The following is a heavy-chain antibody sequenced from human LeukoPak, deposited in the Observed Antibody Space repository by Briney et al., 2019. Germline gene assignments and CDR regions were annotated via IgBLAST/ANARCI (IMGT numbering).Heavy chain of an antibody. D-gene: IGHD4-17*01. CDR2: ISGSGGST. Sequence: GGSLRLSCAASGFTVSSNYMSWVHQAPGKGLEWVSAISGSGGSTYYADSVKGRFTISRDNSKNTLYLQMNSLRAEDTAVYYCANLYGDSSDYWGQGTLVTVSS. J-gene: IGHJ4*02. V-gene: IGHV3-23*01. CDR3: ANLYGDSSDY. CDR1: GFTVSSNY.